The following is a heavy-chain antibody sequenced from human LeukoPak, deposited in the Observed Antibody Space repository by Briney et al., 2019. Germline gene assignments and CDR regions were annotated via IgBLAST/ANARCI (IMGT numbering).Heavy chain of an antibody. CDR3: YRDGGDILTGYGVY. J-gene: IGHJ4*02. D-gene: IGHD3-9*01. CDR1: GYTFTSYG. Sequence: ASVKVSCKASGYTFTSYGISWVRQAPGQGLEWMGWISAYNGNTSYAQKFQGRVTMTTDTSTSTAYMELGRLRSDDTDVSFCYRDGGDILTGYGVYWGEGALVTVSS. V-gene: IGHV1-18*01. CDR2: ISAYNGNT.